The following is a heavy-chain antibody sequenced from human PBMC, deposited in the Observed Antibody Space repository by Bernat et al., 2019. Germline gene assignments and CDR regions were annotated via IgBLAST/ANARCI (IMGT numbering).Heavy chain of an antibody. CDR2: ISGSGGST. Sequence: EVQLLESGGGLVQPGGSLRLSCAASGFTFSSYAMSWVRQAPGKGLEWVSAISGSGGSTYYADSVKGRFTISRDKSKNTLYLQMNSLRAEDTAVYYCAKPLTGTTVPTDYWGQGTLVTVSS. D-gene: IGHD4-17*01. J-gene: IGHJ4*02. V-gene: IGHV3-23*01. CDR3: AKPLTGTTVPTDY. CDR1: GFTFSSYA.